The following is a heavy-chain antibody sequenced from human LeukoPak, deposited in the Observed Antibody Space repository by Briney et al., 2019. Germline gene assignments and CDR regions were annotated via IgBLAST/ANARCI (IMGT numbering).Heavy chain of an antibody. CDR3: AREGATTSFDY. J-gene: IGHJ4*02. Sequence: AGGSLRLSCAASGFTFSSYAMSWVRQAPGKGLEWVSFIYSDNTHYADSVRGRFTISRDSSKNTLYPQMNSLRAEDTAVYYCAREGATTSFDYWGQGTLVTVSS. CDR1: GFTFSSYA. V-gene: IGHV3-53*01. CDR2: IYSDNT. D-gene: IGHD1-26*01.